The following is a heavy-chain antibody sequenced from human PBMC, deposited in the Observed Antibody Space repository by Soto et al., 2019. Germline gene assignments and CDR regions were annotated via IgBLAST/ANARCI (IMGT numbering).Heavy chain of an antibody. Sequence: DSLKISCKASGYSFSNDWIGWVRQMPGKGLEWMGIIYPSDSDTKYSPSFQGQVTISADKSINTAYLQWSSLKASDTAMYYCERPPYSGSYYYFYHWGQGTLVTVSS. CDR2: IYPSDSDT. V-gene: IGHV5-51*01. D-gene: IGHD1-26*01. CDR1: GYSFSNDW. CDR3: ERPPYSGSYYYFYH. J-gene: IGHJ4*02.